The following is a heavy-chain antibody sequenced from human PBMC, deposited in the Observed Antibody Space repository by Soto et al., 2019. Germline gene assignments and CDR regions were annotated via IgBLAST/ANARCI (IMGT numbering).Heavy chain of an antibody. V-gene: IGHV2-70*01. J-gene: IGHJ6*02. CDR3: ARTNSNYYYYYGMDV. CDR1: GFSLSTSGMC. CDR2: IDWDDDK. D-gene: IGHD4-4*01. Sequence: SGPTLVNPXQTLTLTCTFSGFSLSTSGMCVSWIRQPPGKALEWLALIDWDDDKYYSTSLKTRLTISKDTSKNQVVLTMTNIDPADTATYYCARTNSNYYYYYGMDVWGQGTTVTVSS.